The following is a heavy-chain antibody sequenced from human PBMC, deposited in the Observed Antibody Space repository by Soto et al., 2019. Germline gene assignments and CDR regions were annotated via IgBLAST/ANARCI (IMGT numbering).Heavy chain of an antibody. J-gene: IGHJ6*03. CDR1: GFTFGDYA. V-gene: IGHV3-49*03. CDR2: IRSKAYGGTT. Sequence: EVQLVESGGGLVQPGRSLRLSCTASGFTFGDYAMSWFRQAPGKGLEWVGFIRSKAYGGTTEYAASVKGRFTISRDDSKSIAYLQMNSLKTEDTAVYYCTRYCSSTSCLYYYYYYMDVWGKGTTVTVSS. CDR3: TRYCSSTSCLYYYYYYMDV. D-gene: IGHD2-2*01.